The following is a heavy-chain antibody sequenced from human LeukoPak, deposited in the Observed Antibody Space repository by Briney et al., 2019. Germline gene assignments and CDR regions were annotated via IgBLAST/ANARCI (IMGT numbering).Heavy chain of an antibody. V-gene: IGHV4-34*01. Sequence: SETLSLTCTVSGGSISSYYWSWIRQPPGKGLEWIGEINHSGSTNYNPSLKSRVTISVDTSKNQFSLKLSSVTAADTAVYYCARRPGDTATHYYYYYYMDVWGKGTTVTISS. CDR2: INHSGST. J-gene: IGHJ6*03. CDR1: GGSISSYY. D-gene: IGHD5-18*01. CDR3: ARRPGDTATHYYYYYYMDV.